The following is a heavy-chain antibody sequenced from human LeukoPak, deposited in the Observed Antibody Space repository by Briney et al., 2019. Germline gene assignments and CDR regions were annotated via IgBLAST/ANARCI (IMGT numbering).Heavy chain of an antibody. Sequence: GGSLRLSCAASGFTAITNDMTWVRQAPGKGLEWVSVLYSDGNTKYAESVQGRFTISRDNSKNTLYLEMNSLSPDDTAVYYCARGVEPLAANTLAYWGQGTLVTVSS. CDR2: LYSDGNT. J-gene: IGHJ4*02. V-gene: IGHV3-53*01. D-gene: IGHD1-14*01. CDR3: ARGVEPLAANTLAY. CDR1: GFTAITND.